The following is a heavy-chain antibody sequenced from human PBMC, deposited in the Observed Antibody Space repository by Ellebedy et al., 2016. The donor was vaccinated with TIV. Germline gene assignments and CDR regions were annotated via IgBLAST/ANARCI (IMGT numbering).Heavy chain of an antibody. Sequence: AASVQVSCKASGYSFSNYYMYWVRQAPAQALVWMGIISPSDGGPTYAQKLQGRVSMTRDTSTSTVYMQMNSLKPEDTAVYYCARGGSSPNWYFDLWGRGILVTVSS. V-gene: IGHV1-46*01. D-gene: IGHD2-15*01. CDR2: ISPSDGGP. CDR3: ARGGSSPNWYFDL. J-gene: IGHJ2*01. CDR1: GYSFSNYY.